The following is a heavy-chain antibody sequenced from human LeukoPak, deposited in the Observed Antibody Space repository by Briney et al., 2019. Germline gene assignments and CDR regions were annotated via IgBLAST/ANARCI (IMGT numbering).Heavy chain of an antibody. D-gene: IGHD3-22*01. CDR3: ARVAAYYYDSSGYYYVGNLDY. J-gene: IGHJ4*02. CDR1: GFTFSSYS. V-gene: IGHV3-21*04. CDR2: ISSSSSYI. Sequence: QPGGSLRLSCAASGFTFSSYSMNWVRQAPGKGLEWVSSISSSSSYIYYADSVKGRFTISRDNAKNSLYLQMNSLRAEDTAVYYCARVAAYYYDSSGYYYVGNLDYWGQGTLVTVSS.